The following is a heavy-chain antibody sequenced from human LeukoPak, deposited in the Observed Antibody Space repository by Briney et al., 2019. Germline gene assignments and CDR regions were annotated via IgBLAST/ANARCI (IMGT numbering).Heavy chain of an antibody. D-gene: IGHD5-18*01. J-gene: IGHJ6*03. CDR1: GGSISSYY. CDR2: IYYSGST. Sequence: SETLSLTCTVSGGSISSYYWSWIRQPPGKGLEWIGYIYYSGSTNYNPSLKSRVTISVDTSKNQFSLKLSSVTAADTAVYYCARARGYSYGEVYMDVWGKGTTVTIS. V-gene: IGHV4-59*01. CDR3: ARARGYSYGEVYMDV.